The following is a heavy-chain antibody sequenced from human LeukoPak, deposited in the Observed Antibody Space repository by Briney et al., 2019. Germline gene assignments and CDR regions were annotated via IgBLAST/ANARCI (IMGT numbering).Heavy chain of an antibody. J-gene: IGHJ4*02. CDR2: IYYSGST. Sequence: PSETLSLTCTVSGGSISSYYWSWIRQPPGKGLGWIGYIYYSGSTNYNPSLKSRVTISVDTSKNQFSLKLSSVTAADTAVYYCARHPHYYDSSGYYGYFDYWGQGTLVTVSS. D-gene: IGHD3-22*01. V-gene: IGHV4-59*08. CDR3: ARHPHYYDSSGYYGYFDY. CDR1: GGSISSYY.